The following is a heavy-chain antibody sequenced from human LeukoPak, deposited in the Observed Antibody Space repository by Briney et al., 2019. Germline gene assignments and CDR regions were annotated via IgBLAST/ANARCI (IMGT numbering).Heavy chain of an antibody. CDR3: ASSGDSGWYYDYYYGMDV. CDR1: GFTFSSYA. D-gene: IGHD6-19*01. Sequence: GGSLRLSCAASGFTFSSYAMSWVRQAPGKGLEWVSAISGSGGSTYYADSVKGRFTISRDNSKNTLYLQINSLRAEDTAVYYCASSGDSGWYYDYYYGMDVWGQGTTVTVSS. V-gene: IGHV3-23*01. CDR2: ISGSGGST. J-gene: IGHJ6*02.